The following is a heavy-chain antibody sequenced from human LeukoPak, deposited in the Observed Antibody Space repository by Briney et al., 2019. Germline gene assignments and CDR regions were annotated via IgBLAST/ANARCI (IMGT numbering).Heavy chain of an antibody. D-gene: IGHD3-22*01. J-gene: IGHJ5*02. CDR2: ISAYNGNT. CDR1: GYTFTSHG. V-gene: IGHV1-18*01. CDR3: ARAPKLNDITMIMMFDP. Sequence: ASVKVSCKASGYTFTSHGISWVRQAPGQGLEWMGWISAYNGNTNYAQKLQGRVTMTTDTSTSTAYMELRSLRSDDTAVHYCARAPKLNDITMIMMFDPWGQGTLVTVSS.